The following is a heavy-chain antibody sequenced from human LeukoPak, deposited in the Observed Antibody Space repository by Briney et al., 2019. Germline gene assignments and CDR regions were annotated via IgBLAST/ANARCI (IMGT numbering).Heavy chain of an antibody. CDR1: GFSFSDSG. CDR2: IQSDGSEI. CDR3: AKEIKLMPFDC. Sequence: GGSLRLSCAASGFSFSDSGIHWVRQAPGKGLERVSFIQSDGSEIFYADSVKGRFTISRDNSKNTVFLQMNSLRAEDTAVYYCAKEIKLMPFDCWGQGTLVTVSS. J-gene: IGHJ4*02. D-gene: IGHD2-2*01. V-gene: IGHV3-30*02.